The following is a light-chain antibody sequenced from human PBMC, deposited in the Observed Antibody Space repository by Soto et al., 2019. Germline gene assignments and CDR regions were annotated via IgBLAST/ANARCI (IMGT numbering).Light chain of an antibody. CDR1: QDISNY. CDR2: DAS. J-gene: IGKJ3*01. CDR3: QQYDNLPRT. V-gene: IGKV1-33*01. Sequence: DIQMTQSPSSLSASVGDRVTITCQASQDISNYLNWYQQKPGKAPKLLIYDASNLETGVPSRFSGRGSWKDFTFTISSLQPEDIATYYCQQYDNLPRTFGPGTKVDIK.